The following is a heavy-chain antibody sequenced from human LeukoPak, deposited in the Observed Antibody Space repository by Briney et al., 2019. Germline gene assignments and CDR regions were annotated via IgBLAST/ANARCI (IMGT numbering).Heavy chain of an antibody. CDR1: GFTFTNAW. CDR3: TKYDTSVNFDY. Sequence: GGSLRLSCVASGFTFTNAWMSWVRQAPGKGLEWVGHIKSNTDGRTTDYAAPVKGRFIISRDDSKHTLFLQMNSLKTDDTAVYYCTKYDTSVNFDYWGQGTLVTVSS. CDR2: IKSNTDGRTT. J-gene: IGHJ4*02. V-gene: IGHV3-15*01. D-gene: IGHD3-22*01.